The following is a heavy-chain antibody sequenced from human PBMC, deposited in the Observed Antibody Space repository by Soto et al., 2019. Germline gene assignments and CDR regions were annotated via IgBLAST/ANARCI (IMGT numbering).Heavy chain of an antibody. Sequence: SETLSLTCAVSGGSISSGGYSWSWVRQPPGRGLEWIGYIYFRGTTNYNPSLKSRVTMSADTSKNQFSLKLNSVTAADTAVYYCARMNYYDTSGYPFDYWGQGTLVTVSS. CDR1: GGSISSGGYS. J-gene: IGHJ4*02. CDR3: ARMNYYDTSGYPFDY. CDR2: IYFRGTT. D-gene: IGHD3-22*01. V-gene: IGHV4-61*08.